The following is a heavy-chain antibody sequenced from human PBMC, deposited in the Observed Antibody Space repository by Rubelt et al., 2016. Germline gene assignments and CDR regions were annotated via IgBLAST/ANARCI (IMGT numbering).Heavy chain of an antibody. Sequence: GKGLEWVSAISGSGGSTYYADSVKGRFTISRDNSKNTLYLQMNSLRAEDTAVYYCAKSSSWYPFDYWGQGTLVTVSS. J-gene: IGHJ4*02. D-gene: IGHD6-13*01. V-gene: IGHV3-23*01. CDR2: ISGSGGST. CDR3: AKSSSWYPFDY.